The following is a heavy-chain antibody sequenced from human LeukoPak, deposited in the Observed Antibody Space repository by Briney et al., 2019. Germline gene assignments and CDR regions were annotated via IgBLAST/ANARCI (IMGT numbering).Heavy chain of an antibody. Sequence: GGSLRLSCAASGFTYNWYWMGWVRQAPGKGPEWVANIGKDGSAKNYLDSVKGRFTISRDNAKNSLYLQMNSLRAEDTAVYYCVRDRDYNAIDYWGQGTLVTVSS. CDR3: VRDRDYNAIDY. D-gene: IGHD3-10*01. CDR2: IGKDGSAK. J-gene: IGHJ4*02. CDR1: GFTYNWYW. V-gene: IGHV3-7*01.